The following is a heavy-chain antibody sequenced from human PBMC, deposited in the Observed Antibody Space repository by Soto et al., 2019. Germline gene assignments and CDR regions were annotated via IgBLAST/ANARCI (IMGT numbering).Heavy chain of an antibody. CDR1: GYTFTGDY. CDR2: INPNSGGT. CDR3: AREWSSTSCYGFDY. V-gene: IGHV1-2*04. Sequence: ASVKVSCKASGYTFTGDYMHWVRQAPGQGLEWMGWINPNSGGTNYAQKFQGWVTMTRDTSISTAYMELSRLRSDDTAAYYCAREWSSTSCYGFDYWGQGALVTVSS. J-gene: IGHJ4*02. D-gene: IGHD2-2*01.